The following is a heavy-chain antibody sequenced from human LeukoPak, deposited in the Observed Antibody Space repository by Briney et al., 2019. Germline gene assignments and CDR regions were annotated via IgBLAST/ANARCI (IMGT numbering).Heavy chain of an antibody. Sequence: PSETLSLTCTVSGDSISTYYWSWMRQPPGKGLEWIGYVHYSGTTNYNPSLKSRVTISVDASKNQFSLKLTSLTAADTAVYYCARPGSGYTASGAFDIWGQGTVVTVSS. V-gene: IGHV4-59*08. D-gene: IGHD5-18*01. CDR2: VHYSGTT. CDR3: ARPGSGYTASGAFDI. CDR1: GDSISTYY. J-gene: IGHJ3*02.